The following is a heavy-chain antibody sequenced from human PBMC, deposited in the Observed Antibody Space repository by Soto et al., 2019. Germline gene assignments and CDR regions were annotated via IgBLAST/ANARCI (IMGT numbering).Heavy chain of an antibody. J-gene: IGHJ4*02. CDR2: VYYNGDT. V-gene: IGHV4-59*01. D-gene: IGHD2-15*01. CDR1: GGSINGYY. Sequence: PSETLSLTCTISGGSINGYYWSWIRQPPGKGLEWIGYVYYNGDTNSNPSLKSRVSISVETSKNQFSLRLSSVTTADTAIYYCARYYCAGGTCYHFEHWSQGTLVTVSS. CDR3: ARYYCAGGTCYHFEH.